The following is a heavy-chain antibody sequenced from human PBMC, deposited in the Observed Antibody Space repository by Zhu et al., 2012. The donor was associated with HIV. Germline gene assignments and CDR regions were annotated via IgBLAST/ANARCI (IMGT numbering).Heavy chain of an antibody. Sequence: EVRLLESGGDLVQPGGSLRLSCAASGFTFSTYSMSWVRQAPGKGLEWVSIISGSGGKTDYADSVEGRFTISRDNSNNILYLQMNDLRAEDTALYYCAKALHLVVESALPRDAFDIWAKGSGHRFF. J-gene: IGHJ3*02. CDR3: AKALHLVVESALPRDAFDI. CDR1: GFTFSTYS. V-gene: IGHV3-23*01. CDR2: ISGSGGKT. D-gene: IGHD2-21*02.